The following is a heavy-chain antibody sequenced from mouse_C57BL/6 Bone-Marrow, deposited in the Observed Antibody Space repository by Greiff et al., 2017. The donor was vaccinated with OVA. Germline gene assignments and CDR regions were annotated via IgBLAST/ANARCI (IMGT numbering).Heavy chain of an antibody. CDR2: INPSTGGT. J-gene: IGHJ1*03. V-gene: IGHV1-42*01. CDR1: GYSFTGYY. Sequence: VQLQQSGPELVKPGASVKISCKASGYSFTGYYMNWVKQSPEKSLEWIGEINPSTGGTTYNQKFKAKATLTVDKSSSTAYMQLKSLTSEDSAVYYCARSRDVHYGSRWYFDVWGTGTTVTVSS. D-gene: IGHD1-1*01. CDR3: ARSRDVHYGSRWYFDV.